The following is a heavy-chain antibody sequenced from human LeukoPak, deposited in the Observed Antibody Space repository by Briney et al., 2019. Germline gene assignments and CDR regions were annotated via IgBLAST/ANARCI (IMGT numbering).Heavy chain of an antibody. V-gene: IGHV3-21*01. CDR3: ARIGGYXYGEIXY. J-gene: IGHJ4*02. D-gene: IGHD5-18*01. Sequence: GGSLRLSCTASGFSFSTYSMNWVRHAPGKGLEWVSSLSGRSSHLYYADSVKGRFTISRDNAKNSLYLQMNSLRAEDTAVYYCARIGGYXYGEIXYWGQGXLVTVSS. CDR2: LSGRSSHL. CDR1: GFSFSTYS.